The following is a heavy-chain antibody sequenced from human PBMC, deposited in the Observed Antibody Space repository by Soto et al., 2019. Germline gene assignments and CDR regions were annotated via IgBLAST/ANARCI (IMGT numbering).Heavy chain of an antibody. CDR3: ARDISSNWYFDY. D-gene: IGHD1-20*01. Sequence: SETLSLTCTVSGGSINSGGYYWSWIRQPPGKGLEWIGYIYYSGSTNYNPSLKSRVTISVDTSKNQFSLKLSSVTAADTAVYYCARDISSNWYFDYWGQGTLVTVSS. CDR2: IYYSGST. CDR1: GGSINSGGYY. V-gene: IGHV4-61*08. J-gene: IGHJ4*02.